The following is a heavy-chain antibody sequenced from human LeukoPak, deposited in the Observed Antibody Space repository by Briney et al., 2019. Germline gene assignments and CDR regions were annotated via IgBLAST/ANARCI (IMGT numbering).Heavy chain of an antibody. Sequence: GGSLRLSCAASGFTVSANYMSWVRQAPGKGLEWVSVIYTGGRTYYADSVKGRFTISIDNSKNTLYPQMNSLRAEDTAVYYCARGGSGWFSDDWGQGTLVTVSS. CDR2: IYTGGRT. V-gene: IGHV3-66*01. CDR3: ARGGSGWFSDD. D-gene: IGHD6-19*01. CDR1: GFTVSANY. J-gene: IGHJ4*02.